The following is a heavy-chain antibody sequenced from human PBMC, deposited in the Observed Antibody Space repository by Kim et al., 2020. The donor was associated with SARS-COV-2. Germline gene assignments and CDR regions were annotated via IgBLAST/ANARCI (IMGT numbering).Heavy chain of an antibody. CDR1: GFTFSSYW. J-gene: IGHJ4*02. CDR2: IKQDGSEK. Sequence: SCAASGFTFSSYWMSWVRQAPGKGLEWVANIKQDGSEKYYVDSVKGRFTISRDNAKNSLYLQMNSLRAEDTAVYYCARGPVAGTPVGYWGQGTLVTVSS. D-gene: IGHD6-19*01. CDR3: ARGPVAGTPVGY. V-gene: IGHV3-7*03.